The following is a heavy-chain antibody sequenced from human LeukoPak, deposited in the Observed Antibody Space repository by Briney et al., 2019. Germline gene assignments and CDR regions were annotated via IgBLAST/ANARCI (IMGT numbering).Heavy chain of an antibody. CDR3: AKGRHLLLWFGELSRVFDY. D-gene: IGHD3-10*01. CDR2: IYTGGTT. Sequence: GGSLRLSCAASGFTVSSNYMTWVRQAPGKGLEWVSIIYTGGTTYYADSVKGRFTISRDNSKNTLYLQMNSLRAEDTAVYYCAKGRHLLLWFGELSRVFDYWGQGTLVTVSS. V-gene: IGHV3-66*01. J-gene: IGHJ4*02. CDR1: GFTVSSNY.